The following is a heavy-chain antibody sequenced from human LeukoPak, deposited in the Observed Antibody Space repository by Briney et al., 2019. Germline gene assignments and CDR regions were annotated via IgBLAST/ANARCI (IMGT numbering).Heavy chain of an antibody. V-gene: IGHV4-34*01. CDR3: ARAAPGSYYRAPLGY. J-gene: IGHJ4*02. CDR2: INHSGST. Sequence: SETLSLTCAVYGGSFSGYYRSWIRQPPGKGLGWIGEINHSGSTNYNPSLKSRVTISVDTSKNQFSLKLSSVTAADTAVYYCARAAPGSYYRAPLGYWGQGTLVAVSS. D-gene: IGHD3-10*01. CDR1: GGSFSGYY.